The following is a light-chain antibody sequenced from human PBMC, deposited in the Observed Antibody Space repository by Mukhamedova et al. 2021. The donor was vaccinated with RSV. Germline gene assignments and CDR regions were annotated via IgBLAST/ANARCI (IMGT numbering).Light chain of an antibody. J-gene: IGKJ1*01. V-gene: IGKV3-15*01. CDR1: QSVSSN. CDR2: GAS. Sequence: QSVSSNLAWYQQKPGQAPRLLIYGASTRATGIPARFSGSGSGTEFTLTISSMQSEDFAVYYCQQYNNWPWTF. CDR3: QQYNNWPWT.